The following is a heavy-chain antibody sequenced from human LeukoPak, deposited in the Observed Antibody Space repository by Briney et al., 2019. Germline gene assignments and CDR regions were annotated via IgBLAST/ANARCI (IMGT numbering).Heavy chain of an antibody. CDR1: GFTFTSSA. CDR3: AAAVYCSGGSCYDFDY. D-gene: IGHD2-15*01. Sequence: ASVKVSCKASGFTFTSSAMQWVRQARGQRLEWIGWIVVGSGNTNYAQKFQERVTITRDMSTSTAYMELRSLRSEDTAVYYCAAAVYCSGGSCYDFDYWGQGTLVTVSS. J-gene: IGHJ4*02. CDR2: IVVGSGNT. V-gene: IGHV1-58*02.